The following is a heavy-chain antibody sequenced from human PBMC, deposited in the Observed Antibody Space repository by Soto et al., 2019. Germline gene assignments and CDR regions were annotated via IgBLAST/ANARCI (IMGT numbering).Heavy chain of an antibody. CDR2: IYPGDSDT. CDR1: GYSFTSYW. CDR3: ARPAGPWDSIFWYRPYYYYGMDV. D-gene: IGHD6-13*01. J-gene: IGHJ6*02. Sequence: RESLTISCKGSGYSFTSYWIGWVRQMPGKGLEWMGIIYPGDSDTRYSPSFQGQVTISADKSISTAYLPWSSLKASDTAMYYCARPAGPWDSIFWYRPYYYYGMDVWGQGSTVTVSS. V-gene: IGHV5-51*01.